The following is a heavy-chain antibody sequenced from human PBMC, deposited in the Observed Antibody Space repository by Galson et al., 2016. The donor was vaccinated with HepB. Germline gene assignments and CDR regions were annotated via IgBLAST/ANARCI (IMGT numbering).Heavy chain of an antibody. J-gene: IGHJ5*02. D-gene: IGHD4-11*01. CDR2: INAGLGNT. CDR1: GYTFTDCA. CDR3: AREMWGLQEWFDP. V-gene: IGHV1-3*01. Sequence: CKASGYTFTDCAIHWVRQAPGQRLECVGWINAGLGNTGYSQKFQGRVTITRATTASTAYMELTSLTSEDTAVYDCAREMWGLQEWFDPWGQGTLVIVSS.